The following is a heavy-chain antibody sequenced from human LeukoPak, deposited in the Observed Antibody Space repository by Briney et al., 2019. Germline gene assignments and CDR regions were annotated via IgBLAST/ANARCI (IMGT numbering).Heavy chain of an antibody. CDR3: ARELRRGEMATIARY. D-gene: IGHD5-24*01. CDR2: INPNSGGT. J-gene: IGHJ4*02. Sequence: ASVKVSCKASGYTFTGYYMHWVRQAPGQGLEWMGWINPNSGGTNYAQKFQGRVTMTRDTSISTAYMELSRLRSDDTAVYYCARELRRGEMATIARYWGQGTLVTVSS. V-gene: IGHV1-2*02. CDR1: GYTFTGYY.